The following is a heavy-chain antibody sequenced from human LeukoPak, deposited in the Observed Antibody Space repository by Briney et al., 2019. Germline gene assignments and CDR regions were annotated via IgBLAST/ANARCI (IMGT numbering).Heavy chain of an antibody. CDR1: GFTFSSYS. CDR2: ISSSSSCI. V-gene: IGHV3-21*01. J-gene: IGHJ4*02. CDR3: AKDWQLVGEHFDY. Sequence: GGSLRLSCAASGFTFSSYSMNWVRQAPGKGLEWVSSISSSSSCIYYADSVKGRFTISRDNSKNTLYLQMNSLRAEDTAVYYCAKDWQLVGEHFDYWGQGTLVTVSS. D-gene: IGHD6-6*01.